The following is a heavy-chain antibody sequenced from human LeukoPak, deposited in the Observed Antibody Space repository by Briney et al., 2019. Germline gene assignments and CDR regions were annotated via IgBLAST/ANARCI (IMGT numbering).Heavy chain of an antibody. V-gene: IGHV3-9*01. J-gene: IGHJ4*02. D-gene: IGHD3/OR15-3a*01. Sequence: LPGRSLRLSCAASGFTFDDYAMHWVRQAPGKGLEWVSRITWNRGDIDYADSVKGRFTISRDNAKDSLYLQMNSLRAEDTALYYCGKSSRDSYFDYWGQGTLVTVSS. CDR3: GKSSRDSYFDY. CDR1: GFTFDDYA. CDR2: ITWNRGDI.